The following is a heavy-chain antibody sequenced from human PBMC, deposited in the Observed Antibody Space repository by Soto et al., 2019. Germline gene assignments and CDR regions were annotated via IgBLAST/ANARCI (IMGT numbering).Heavy chain of an antibody. V-gene: IGHV1-2*04. J-gene: IGHJ3*02. CDR3: ARQYCTNGVCLLDAFDI. D-gene: IGHD2-8*01. Sequence: ASVKVSCKASGYTFTGYYMHWVRQASGQGLEWMGWINPNSGGTNYAQKFQGWVTMTRDTSISTAYMELSRLRSDDTAVYYCARQYCTNGVCLLDAFDIWGQGTMVTVSS. CDR1: GYTFTGYY. CDR2: INPNSGGT.